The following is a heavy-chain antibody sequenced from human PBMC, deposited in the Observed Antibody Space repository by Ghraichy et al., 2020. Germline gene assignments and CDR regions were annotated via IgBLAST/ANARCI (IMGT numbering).Heavy chain of an antibody. CDR3: ATQRYSGYDLIY. V-gene: IGHV3-23*01. Sequence: GGSLRLSCVASGLTFSNYAMSWVRQAPGKGLEWVSAISGSSGTTYYADSVKGRFTISRDNSKNTLYLQMNSLRVEDTAVYYCATQRYSGYDLIYWGQGTLVTVSS. J-gene: IGHJ4*02. CDR1: GLTFSNYA. D-gene: IGHD5-12*01. CDR2: ISGSSGTT.